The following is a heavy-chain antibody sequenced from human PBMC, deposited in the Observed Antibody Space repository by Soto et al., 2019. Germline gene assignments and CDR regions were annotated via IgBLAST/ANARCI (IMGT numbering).Heavy chain of an antibody. J-gene: IGHJ3*02. D-gene: IGHD3-3*01. CDR2: IYWNDDK. CDR1: GFSLSTSGVG. CDR3: AHQSGSHGAFDI. V-gene: IGHV2-5*01. Sequence: VATLVNPTQTLTLTCTFSGFSLSTSGVGVGWIRQPPGKALEWLALIYWNDDKRYSPSLKSRLTITKDTSKNQVVLTMTNMEPVDTATYYCAHQSGSHGAFDIWGQGTMVTGSS.